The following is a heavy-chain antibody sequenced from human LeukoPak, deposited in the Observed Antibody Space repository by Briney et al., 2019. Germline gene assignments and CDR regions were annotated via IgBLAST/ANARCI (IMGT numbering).Heavy chain of an antibody. D-gene: IGHD6-19*01. Sequence: SETLSLTCTVSGSSISNYYWSWIRQSPGKGLEWIGYIYSTGSIDYNPSLKSRVTISVETSKNQFSLRLSSVTAADTAVYFCARHEGLARPFDYWGQGTLVPVSS. V-gene: IGHV4-59*08. CDR1: GSSISNYY. J-gene: IGHJ4*02. CDR3: ARHEGLARPFDY. CDR2: IYSTGSI.